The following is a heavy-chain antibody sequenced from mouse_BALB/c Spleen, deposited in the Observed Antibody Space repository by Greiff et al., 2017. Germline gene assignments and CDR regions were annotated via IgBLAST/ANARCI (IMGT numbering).Heavy chain of an antibody. V-gene: IGHV5-12-1*01. J-gene: IGHJ4*01. CDR2: ISSGGGST. CDR3: ARRGGNYDYYAMDY. Sequence: EVKLVESGGGLVKPGGSLKLSCAASGFAFSSYDMSWVRQTPEKRLEWVAYISSGGGSTYYPDTVKDRFTISRDNAKNTLYLQMSSLKSEDTAMYYCARRGGNYDYYAMDYWGQGTSVTVSS. D-gene: IGHD2-1*01. CDR1: GFAFSSYD.